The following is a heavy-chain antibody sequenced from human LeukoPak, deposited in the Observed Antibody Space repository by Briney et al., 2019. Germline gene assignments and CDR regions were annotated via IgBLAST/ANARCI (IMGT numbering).Heavy chain of an antibody. CDR1: GGSISSYY. Sequence: KPSETLSLTCTVSGGSISSYYWSWIRQPAGKGLEWIGRIYTSGSTNYNPSLKSRVTMAVDTSKNQFSLTLSSVTAADTAVYYCARETGYYGSGSGIDYWGQGTLVTVSS. CDR3: ARETGYYGSGSGIDY. J-gene: IGHJ4*02. CDR2: IYTSGST. V-gene: IGHV4-4*07. D-gene: IGHD3-10*01.